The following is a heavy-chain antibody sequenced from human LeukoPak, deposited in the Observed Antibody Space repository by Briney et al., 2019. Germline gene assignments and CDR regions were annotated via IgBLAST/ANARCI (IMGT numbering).Heavy chain of an antibody. D-gene: IGHD3-22*01. Sequence: GGSLRRSCAASGFTFSGSAMHWVRQASGKGLEWVGRIRSKANSYATAYAASVKGRFTISRDDSKNTAYLRMNSLKTEDTAVYYCTRRQTDDSSGYYGYWGQGTLVTVSS. V-gene: IGHV3-73*01. J-gene: IGHJ4*02. CDR2: IRSKANSYAT. CDR1: GFTFSGSA. CDR3: TRRQTDDSSGYYGY.